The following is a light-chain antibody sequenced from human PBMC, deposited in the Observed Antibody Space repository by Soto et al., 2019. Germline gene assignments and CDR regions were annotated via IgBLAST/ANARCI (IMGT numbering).Light chain of an antibody. V-gene: IGKV3-20*01. Sequence: DSVLTQSPGTLSLSPGERATLSCRASQSVHSSYLPWYQQKPGRAPRLLLYGASSRDSGIPDRFSGDGYGTDFTLTISTLGPEDFAVYYGQQYGCSPQTFGQGTKLEI. CDR3: QQYGCSPQT. CDR1: QSVHSSY. CDR2: GAS. J-gene: IGKJ2*01.